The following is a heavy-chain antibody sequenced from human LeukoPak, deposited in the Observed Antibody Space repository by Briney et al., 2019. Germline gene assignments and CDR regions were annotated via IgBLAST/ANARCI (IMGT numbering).Heavy chain of an antibody. CDR1: GGSISSYY. Sequence: SETLSLTCTVSGGSISSYYWSWIRQPPGKGLEWIGYIYYSGSTNYNPSLKSRVTISVDTSKNQFSLKLSSVTDADTAVYYCARGDYGDPSGFDYWGQGTLVTVSS. V-gene: IGHV4-59*01. D-gene: IGHD4-17*01. CDR2: IYYSGST. J-gene: IGHJ4*02. CDR3: ARGDYGDPSGFDY.